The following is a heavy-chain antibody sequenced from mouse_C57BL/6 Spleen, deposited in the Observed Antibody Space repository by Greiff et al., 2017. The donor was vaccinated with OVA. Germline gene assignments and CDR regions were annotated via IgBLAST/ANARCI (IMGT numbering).Heavy chain of an antibody. V-gene: IGHV1-52*01. CDR1: GYTFTSYW. D-gene: IGHD2-5*01. CDR2: IDPSDSET. CDR3: ARGGSNYEGYFDY. J-gene: IGHJ2*01. Sequence: QVQLKQPGAELVRPGSSVKLSCKASGYTFTSYWMHWVKQRPIQGLEWIGNIDPSDSETHYNQKFKDKATLTVDKSSSTAYMQLSSLTSEDSAVYYCARGGSNYEGYFDYWGQGTTLTVSS.